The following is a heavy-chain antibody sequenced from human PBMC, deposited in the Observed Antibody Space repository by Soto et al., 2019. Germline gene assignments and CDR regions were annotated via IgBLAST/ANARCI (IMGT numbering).Heavy chain of an antibody. D-gene: IGHD3-9*01. CDR1: GGSISSYY. Sequence: SETLSLTCTVSGGSISSYYWSWIRQPPGKGLEWIGYFFFSWSTNFNPSLKSRVTILVDTSKNQFSLKLSFVTAADTAVFFCARGGIGDILTGYLNWFDPWGQGTLVTVSS. J-gene: IGHJ5*02. V-gene: IGHV4-59*01. CDR2: FFFSWST. CDR3: ARGGIGDILTGYLNWFDP.